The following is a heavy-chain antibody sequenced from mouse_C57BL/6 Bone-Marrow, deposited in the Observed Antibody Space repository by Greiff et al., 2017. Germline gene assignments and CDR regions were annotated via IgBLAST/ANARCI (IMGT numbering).Heavy chain of an antibody. J-gene: IGHJ1*03. D-gene: IGHD1-1*01. CDR1: LYSITSGYY. CDR3: AREGYYYGSSSWWYFDV. Sequence: EVKLLASGPGLVKPSQSLSLTCSVTLYSITSGYYWHWIRQFPGNKLEWMGYISYDGSNNYNPSLKNLISITRDTSKSQFFLKLNSVTTEDTATYYCAREGYYYGSSSWWYFDVWGTGTTVTVSS. CDR2: ISYDGSN. V-gene: IGHV3-6*01.